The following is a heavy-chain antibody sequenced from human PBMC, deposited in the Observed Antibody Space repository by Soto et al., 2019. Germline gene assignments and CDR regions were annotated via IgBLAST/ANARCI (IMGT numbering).Heavy chain of an antibody. J-gene: IGHJ4*02. D-gene: IGHD3-3*01. CDR1: GFAFSSYA. CDR3: AKGPSSFDFWSSCYTYFDH. CDR2: ISGSGGGT. V-gene: IGHV3-23*01. Sequence: PGGSLRLSCTASGFAFSSYAMACVRQAPGKGLEWVSTISGSGGGTYYADSVKGRFTISRDNSKITLYLQMTSLRAEDTAVYYCAKGPSSFDFWSSCYTYFDHWGQGTLVTVSS.